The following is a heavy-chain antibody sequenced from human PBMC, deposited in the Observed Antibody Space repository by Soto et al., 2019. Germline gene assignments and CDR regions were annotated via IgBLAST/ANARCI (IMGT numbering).Heavy chain of an antibody. CDR2: ISAYNGNT. V-gene: IGHV1-18*04. CDR1: GYTFTGYY. J-gene: IGHJ6*02. CDR3: AKNGHPPYYYYGMDV. Sequence: ASVKVSCKASGYTFTGYYMHWVRQAPGQGLEWMGWISAYNGNTNYAQKFQGRVTMTTDTSTSTAYMELRSLTSDDTAVYYCAKNGHPPYYYYGMDVWGQGTTVTVSS. D-gene: IGHD2-8*01.